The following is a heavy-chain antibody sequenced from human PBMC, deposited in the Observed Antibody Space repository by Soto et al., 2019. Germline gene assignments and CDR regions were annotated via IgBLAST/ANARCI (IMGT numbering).Heavy chain of an antibody. V-gene: IGHV4-39*01. Sequence: SETLSLTCTVSGGSISSSSYYWGWIRQPPGKGLEWIGSIYYSGSTYYNPSHKSRVTISVDTSKNQFSLKLSSVTAADTAVYYCARHYDFWSGYYRSYYYYGMDVWGQGTTVTVSS. CDR3: ARHYDFWSGYYRSYYYYGMDV. J-gene: IGHJ6*02. CDR1: GGSISSSSYY. CDR2: IYYSGST. D-gene: IGHD3-3*01.